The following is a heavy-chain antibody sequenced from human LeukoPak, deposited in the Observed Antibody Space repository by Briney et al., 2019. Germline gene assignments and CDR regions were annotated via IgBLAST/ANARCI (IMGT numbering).Heavy chain of an antibody. V-gene: IGHV3-74*01. D-gene: IGHD3-22*01. J-gene: IGHJ5*02. CDR2: INPDGSTT. CDR1: GFTFSRYW. CDR3: ARVLSGSWDWFDP. Sequence: GGSLRLSCAASGFTFSRYWIHWVRQAPGKGLEWVSRINPDGSTTTYAGSVKGRFTISRDNAKNTVYLQMNSLRAEDTAVYYCARVLSGSWDWFDPWGQGTLVTVSS.